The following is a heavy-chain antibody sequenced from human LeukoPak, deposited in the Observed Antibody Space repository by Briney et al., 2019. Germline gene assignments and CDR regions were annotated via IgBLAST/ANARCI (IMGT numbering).Heavy chain of an antibody. J-gene: IGHJ4*02. V-gene: IGHV1-18*01. CDR3: ARERGSSSWYSQESTYDY. CDR2: ISAYNGNT. Sequence: ASVKVSCKASGYTFTSYGISWVRQAPGQGLEWMGWISAYNGNTNYAQKLQGRVTMTTDTSTSTAYMELRSLRSDDTAVYYCARERGSSSWYSQESTYDYWGQGTLVTVSS. CDR1: GYTFTSYG. D-gene: IGHD6-13*01.